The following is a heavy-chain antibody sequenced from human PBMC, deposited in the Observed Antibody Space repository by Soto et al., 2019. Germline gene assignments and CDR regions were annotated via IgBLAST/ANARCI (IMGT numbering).Heavy chain of an antibody. J-gene: IGHJ4*02. CDR2: IWYDGSND. CDR1: GFSFSTYG. CDR3: GRGYNYDDY. Sequence: PGGSLRLSCAASGFSFSTYGMQWVRQAPGKGLEWVAEIWYDGSNDFYSDSVKGRFTISRDNAKNTLFLQMNSPRAEDTAMYYCGRGYNYDDYWGKGTQVTVSS. V-gene: IGHV3-33*01. D-gene: IGHD5-18*01.